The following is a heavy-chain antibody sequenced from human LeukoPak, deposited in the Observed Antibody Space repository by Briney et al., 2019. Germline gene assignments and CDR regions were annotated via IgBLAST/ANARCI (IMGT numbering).Heavy chain of an antibody. D-gene: IGHD5-18*01. Sequence: ASVKVSCKASGYTFTNYWVHWVRQAPGQGLEWMGRISPNSGDTNYAQKFQGRVTMTRDMSSSTAYMELSRLRSDDTAVYYCARSGVDTYGLQASGDFDYWGQGILVTVSS. V-gene: IGHV1-2*06. CDR2: ISPNSGDT. CDR1: GYTFTNYW. CDR3: ARSGVDTYGLQASGDFDY. J-gene: IGHJ4*02.